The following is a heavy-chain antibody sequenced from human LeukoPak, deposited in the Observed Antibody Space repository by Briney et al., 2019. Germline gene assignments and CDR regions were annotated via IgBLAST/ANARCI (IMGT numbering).Heavy chain of an antibody. CDR2: ISNSGSTI. Sequence: GGSLRLSCAASGFTFSSYSMNWVRQAPGKGLEWVSYISNSGSTIYYADSVKGRFTISRDNAKNSLYLQMNSLGDEDTAVYYCARGLYGSGTYYFDYWGQGTLVTVSS. D-gene: IGHD3-10*01. V-gene: IGHV3-48*02. CDR3: ARGLYGSGTYYFDY. CDR1: GFTFSSYS. J-gene: IGHJ4*02.